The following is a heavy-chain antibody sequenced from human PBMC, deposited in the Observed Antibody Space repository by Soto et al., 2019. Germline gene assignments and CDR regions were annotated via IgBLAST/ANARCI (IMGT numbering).Heavy chain of an antibody. V-gene: IGHV3-23*01. J-gene: IGHJ2*01. D-gene: IGHD1-1*01. CDR3: AKFAGHPLDYWYLDF. Sequence: EVQLLESGGGLVQPGGSLRLSCAASGFTFSAYAMGWVRQAPGKGLEWVSTIHGGGGATHYADSVKGRFTIYRDDSQNTLYAQMNSLSAEDTAVAYCAKFAGHPLDYWYLDFWGRGTLVTVSS. CDR2: IHGGGGAT. CDR1: GFTFSAYA.